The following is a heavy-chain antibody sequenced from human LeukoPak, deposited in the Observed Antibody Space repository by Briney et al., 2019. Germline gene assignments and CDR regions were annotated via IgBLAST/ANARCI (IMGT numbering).Heavy chain of an antibody. D-gene: IGHD3-10*01. CDR3: VRQGHFREFDF. CDR2: IYPRDSDT. CDR1: GYSFTTFW. V-gene: IGHV5-51*01. J-gene: IGHJ4*02. Sequence: GESLKISCQGSGYSFTTFWIGWVRQMPGKGLEWMGIIYPRDSDTRCSPSFQGQVTISADKSTNTAYVQWSSLQASDTAIYYCVRQGHFREFDFWGQGTLVTVSS.